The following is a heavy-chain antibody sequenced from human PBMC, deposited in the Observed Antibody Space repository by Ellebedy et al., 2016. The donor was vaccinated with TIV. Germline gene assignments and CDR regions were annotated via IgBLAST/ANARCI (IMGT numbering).Heavy chain of an antibody. J-gene: IGHJ4*02. D-gene: IGHD2-15*01. V-gene: IGHV1-69*13. Sequence: SVKVSCXAPGDTFSNYAISWVRQAPGQGLEWMGGIIPILDTATYAHKFQGRFTITADESTSTVYMDLSSLTSEDTAVYYCARGADRYCTGGKCYRDFDCWGQGTLVTVSS. CDR1: GDTFSNYA. CDR2: IIPILDTA. CDR3: ARGADRYCTGGKCYRDFDC.